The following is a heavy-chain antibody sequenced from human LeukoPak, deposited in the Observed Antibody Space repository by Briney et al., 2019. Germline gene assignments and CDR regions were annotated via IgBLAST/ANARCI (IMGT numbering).Heavy chain of an antibody. V-gene: IGHV3-30-3*01. CDR1: GFTFDDYA. D-gene: IGHD2-15*01. CDR3: ARDIGYCSGGSCYDFDY. J-gene: IGHJ4*02. CDR2: ISYDGSNK. Sequence: GGSLRLSCAASGFTFDDYAMHWVRQAPGKGLEWVAVISYDGSNKYYADSVKGRFTISRDNSKNTLYLQMNSLRAEDTAVYYCARDIGYCSGGSCYDFDYWGQGTLVTVSS.